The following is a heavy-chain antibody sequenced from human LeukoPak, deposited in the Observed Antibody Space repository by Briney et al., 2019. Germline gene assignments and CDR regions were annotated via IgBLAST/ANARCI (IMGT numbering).Heavy chain of an antibody. J-gene: IGHJ4*02. V-gene: IGHV3-7*01. CDR1: GFTFSTYW. CDR3: ARDSAGNDY. D-gene: IGHD6-13*01. CDR2: IKQDGSEK. Sequence: GGSLRLYCAASGFTFSTYWMSWVRQAPGKGLEWVANIKQDGSEKYYVDSVKGRFTISRDNAKNSLYLQMNSLRAEDTAMYYCARDSAGNDYWGQGTLVTVSS.